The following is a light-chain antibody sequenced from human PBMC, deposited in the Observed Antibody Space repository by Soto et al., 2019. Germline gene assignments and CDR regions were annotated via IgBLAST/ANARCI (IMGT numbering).Light chain of an antibody. Sequence: DIQLTQSPSTLSASVGDRGTITCRASQSITNWLAWYQQKPGKAPKVLIHMASSLKSGVPSRFSGSGAGTEFTLTITSLQPDDSATYYCQQYIRLSSVSFGGGTKVEI. CDR3: QQYIRLSSVS. V-gene: IGKV1-5*03. J-gene: IGKJ4*01. CDR2: MAS. CDR1: QSITNW.